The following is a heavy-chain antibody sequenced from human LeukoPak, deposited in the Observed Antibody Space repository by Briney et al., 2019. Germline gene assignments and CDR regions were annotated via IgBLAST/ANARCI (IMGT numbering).Heavy chain of an antibody. Sequence: PGGSLRLSCAASGFTFSSYGMHWVRQAPGKGLEWVAFIRYDGSNKYYADSVKGRFTISRDNSKNTLYLQMNSLRAEDTAVYYCAKDYIAAAGRNDYWGQGTLVTVSS. CDR2: IRYDGSNK. D-gene: IGHD6-13*01. J-gene: IGHJ4*02. CDR1: GFTFSSYG. CDR3: AKDYIAAAGRNDY. V-gene: IGHV3-30*02.